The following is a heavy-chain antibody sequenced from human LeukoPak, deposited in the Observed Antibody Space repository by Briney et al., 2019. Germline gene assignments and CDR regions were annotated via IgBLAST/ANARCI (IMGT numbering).Heavy chain of an antibody. D-gene: IGHD2-2*01. V-gene: IGHV4-59*01. CDR3: ARGDQLLPSEY. CDR2: IYYNGST. CDR1: GGSISSYY. J-gene: IGHJ4*02. Sequence: SETLSLTCTVSGGSISSYYWSWIRQPPGKGLEWIGYIYYNGSTNYNPSLKSRVTISVDTSKNQFSLKLSSVTAADTAVYYCARGDQLLPSEYWGQGTLVTVSS.